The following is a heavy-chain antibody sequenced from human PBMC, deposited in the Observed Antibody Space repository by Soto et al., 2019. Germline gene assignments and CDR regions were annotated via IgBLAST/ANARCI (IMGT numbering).Heavy chain of an antibody. V-gene: IGHV4-38-2*01. CDR1: GYSISSGYY. D-gene: IGHD3-9*01. CDR2: IYHSGST. J-gene: IGHJ6*02. CDR3: ARGARGLRYFDWLPNYYGMDV. Sequence: SETLSLTCAVSGYSISSGYYWGWIRQPPGKGLEWIGSIYHSGSTYYNPSLKSRVTISVDTSKNQFSLKLSSVTAADTAVYYCARGARGLRYFDWLPNYYGMDVWGQGTTLTVSS.